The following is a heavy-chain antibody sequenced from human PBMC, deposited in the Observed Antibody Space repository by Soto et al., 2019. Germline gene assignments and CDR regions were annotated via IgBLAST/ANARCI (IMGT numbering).Heavy chain of an antibody. CDR2: IYYSGST. Sequence: PSETLSLTCTVSGGSISSYYWSWIRQPPGKGLEWIGYIYYSGSTNYNPSLKSRVTISVDTSKNQFSLKLSSVTAADTAVYYCARDNRGTNGMDVWGQGTTVTVSS. D-gene: IGHD1-1*01. V-gene: IGHV4-59*01. J-gene: IGHJ6*02. CDR3: ARDNRGTNGMDV. CDR1: GGSISSYY.